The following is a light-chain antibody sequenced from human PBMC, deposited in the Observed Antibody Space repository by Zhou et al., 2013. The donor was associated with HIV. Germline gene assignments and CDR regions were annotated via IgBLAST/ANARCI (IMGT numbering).Light chain of an antibody. CDR1: QGIEND. Sequence: DIQMTQSPSSLSASVGDRVTITCRASQGIENDLGWYQQKPGKAPKRLISAASSFQSGVPSRFSGSGSGTEFTLTISSLQPEDFATYYCLQHNISPLTFGGGTKVRS. V-gene: IGKV1-17*01. CDR3: LQHNISPLT. J-gene: IGKJ4*01. CDR2: AAS.